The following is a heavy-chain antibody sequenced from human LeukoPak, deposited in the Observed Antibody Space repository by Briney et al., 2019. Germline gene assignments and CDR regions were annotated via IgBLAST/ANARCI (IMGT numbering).Heavy chain of an antibody. Sequence: GGSLRLSCAASGFDFSSYVMIWVRQTPGKGLEWVSAITGSGDRTNYADSVKGRFTISRDNSKNTLSLQMDSLTGEDTAIYYCAKGAYCGGGCYSFFEYWGQGTLVTVSS. CDR1: GFDFSSYV. D-gene: IGHD2-21*02. V-gene: IGHV3-23*01. J-gene: IGHJ4*02. CDR2: ITGSGDRT. CDR3: AKGAYCGGGCYSFFEY.